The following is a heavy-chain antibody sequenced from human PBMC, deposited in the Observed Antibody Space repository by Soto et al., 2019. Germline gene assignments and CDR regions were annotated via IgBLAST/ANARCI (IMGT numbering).Heavy chain of an antibody. CDR3: ARDTDSDTWNDPFDY. D-gene: IGHD1-1*01. CDR1: GFIFDDFA. CDR2: ISWNSGST. V-gene: IGHV3-9*01. J-gene: IGHJ4*02. Sequence: DVQLVESGGGLVQPGRSLRLSCAASGFIFDDFAMHWVRQAPGKGLEWVSGISWNSGSTDYGASVKGRFIISRDNARNSLYLQMNSLRPEDTALYYCARDTDSDTWNDPFDYWGQGALVIVS.